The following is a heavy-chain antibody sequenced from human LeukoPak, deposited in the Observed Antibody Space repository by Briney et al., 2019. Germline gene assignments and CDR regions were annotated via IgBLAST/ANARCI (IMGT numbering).Heavy chain of an antibody. CDR1: GFTFTSYW. V-gene: IGHV5-51*01. CDR3: ARQRPPSWFDP. J-gene: IGHJ5*02. CDR2: IYPGDSDT. Sequence: GGSLRLSCAASGFTFTSYWIGWVRQMPGKGLEWMGIIYPGDSDTRYSPSFQGQVTISADKSISTAYLQWSSLKASDTAMYYCARQRPPSWFDPWGQGTLVTVSS.